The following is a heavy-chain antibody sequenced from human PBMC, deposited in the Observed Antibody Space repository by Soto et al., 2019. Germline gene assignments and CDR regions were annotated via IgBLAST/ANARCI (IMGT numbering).Heavy chain of an antibody. Sequence: GASVKVSCKASGYAFTSYGISWVRQAPGQGLEWMGWISAYNGNTNYAQKLQGRVTMTTDTSTSTAYMELRSLRSDDTAVYYCARGYYYDSSGYCFDYWGQGTLVTVSS. CDR2: ISAYNGNT. J-gene: IGHJ4*02. D-gene: IGHD3-22*01. CDR1: GYAFTSYG. CDR3: ARGYYYDSSGYCFDY. V-gene: IGHV1-18*01.